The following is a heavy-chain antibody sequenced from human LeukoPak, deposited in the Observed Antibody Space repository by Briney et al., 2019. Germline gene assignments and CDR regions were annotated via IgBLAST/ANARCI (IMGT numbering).Heavy chain of an antibody. V-gene: IGHV4-59*01. CDR1: GGSFGNYY. CDR2: IYDNGTT. J-gene: IGHJ3*02. CDR3: ARDFSAAFGI. Sequence: PSETLSLTCTVSGGSFGNYYWSWIRQPPGKGLEWIGYIYDNGTTNYNPSLKSRVTISVDTSKNQFSLKLSSVTAADTAVYYCARDFSAAFGIWGQGTMVTVSS. D-gene: IGHD2/OR15-2a*01.